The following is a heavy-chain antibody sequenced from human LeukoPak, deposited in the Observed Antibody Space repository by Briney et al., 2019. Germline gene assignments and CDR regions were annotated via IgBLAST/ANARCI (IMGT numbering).Heavy chain of an antibody. CDR3: ARDRTTVTLFDY. D-gene: IGHD4-17*01. Sequence: GGSLRLSCVASGFTFSRNGMHWVRQAPGKGLEWVAFIRYDGSNKYYVDSVKGRFTISRDNSKNTLYLQMNSLRAEDTAVYYCARDRTTVTLFDYWGQGALVTVSS. V-gene: IGHV3-30*02. J-gene: IGHJ4*02. CDR2: IRYDGSNK. CDR1: GFTFSRNG.